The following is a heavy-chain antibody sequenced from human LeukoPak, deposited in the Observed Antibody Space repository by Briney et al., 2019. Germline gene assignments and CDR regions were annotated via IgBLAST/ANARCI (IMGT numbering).Heavy chain of an antibody. CDR2: ISAYNGNT. V-gene: IGHV1-18*01. Sequence: ASVKVSCKASGYTFTSYGISWVRQAPGQGLEWVGWISAYNGNTNYAQKLQGRVTMTTDTSTSTAYMELRSLRSDDTAVYYCARVGYYYDSRSYYSNYFDYWGQGTLVTVSS. CDR1: GYTFTSYG. J-gene: IGHJ4*02. D-gene: IGHD3-22*01. CDR3: ARVGYYYDSRSYYSNYFDY.